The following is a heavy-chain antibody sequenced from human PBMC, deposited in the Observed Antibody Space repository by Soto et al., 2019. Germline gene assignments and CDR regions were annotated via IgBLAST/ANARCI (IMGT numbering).Heavy chain of an antibody. J-gene: IGHJ5*01. D-gene: IGHD3-10*01. V-gene: IGHV4-31*01. CDR3: ARLLWFGELVWLDS. CDR1: GGSISSGGYY. Sequence: QVQLQESGPGLVKPSQTLSLTCTVSGGSISSGGYYWSWIRQHPGKGLEWIGYIYDSGSTYYNPSLECPVTISVYMSKHQLPLKLTAVTPADTTLYYCARLLWFGELVWLDSWLQGTMVVFSS. CDR2: IYDSGST.